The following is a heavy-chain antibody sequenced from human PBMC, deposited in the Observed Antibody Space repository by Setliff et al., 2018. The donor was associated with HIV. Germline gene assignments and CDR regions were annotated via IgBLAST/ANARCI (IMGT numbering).Heavy chain of an antibody. D-gene: IGHD3-10*01. CDR3: ARGSESLTYFDN. CDR2: IFWSDDK. V-gene: IGHV2-5*01. Sequence: SGPTLVNPTQTLTLICTFSGFSLSTSGVGVGWIRQPPGKALEWLALIFWSDDKRYSTSLKTRLTISKNTSKNQVVLTMTNMDPVDSATCYCARGSESLTYFDNLGPGTLVTVSS. CDR1: GFSLSTSGVG. J-gene: IGHJ4*02.